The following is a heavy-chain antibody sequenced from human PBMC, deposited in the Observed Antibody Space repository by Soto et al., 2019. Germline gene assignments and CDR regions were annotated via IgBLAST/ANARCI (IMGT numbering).Heavy chain of an antibody. D-gene: IGHD3-10*01. J-gene: IGHJ5*02. CDR3: ARGGVRGVIQNWFDP. Sequence: GASVKVSCKASGYTFTSYYMHWVRQAPGQGLEWMGIINPSGGSTSYAQKFQGRVTMTRDTSTSTVYMELSSLRSEDTAVYYCARGGVRGVIQNWFDPWGQGTLVTVSS. CDR1: GYTFTSYY. V-gene: IGHV1-46*01. CDR2: INPSGGST.